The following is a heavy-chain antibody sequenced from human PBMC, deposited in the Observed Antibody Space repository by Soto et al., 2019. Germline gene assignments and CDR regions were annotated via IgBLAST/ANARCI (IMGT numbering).Heavy chain of an antibody. CDR2: ISSSGGST. D-gene: IGHD3-22*01. J-gene: IGHJ4*02. CDR3: AKYQPMTQPRPYFDY. CDR1: GFTFSSYA. Sequence: GGSLGLSCAASGFTFSSYAMSWVRQAPGKGLGWVSAISSSGGSTFYADSVKGRFTISRDNSRNTLYLQMNSLRAEDTAIYYCAKYQPMTQPRPYFDYWGQGTLVPVSP. V-gene: IGHV3-23*01.